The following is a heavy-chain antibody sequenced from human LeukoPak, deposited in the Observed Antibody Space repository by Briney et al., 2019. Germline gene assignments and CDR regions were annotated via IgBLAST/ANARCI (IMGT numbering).Heavy chain of an antibody. V-gene: IGHV1-18*01. CDR3: ASGYSSSGIETYYFDY. D-gene: IGHD6-13*01. J-gene: IGHJ4*02. CDR1: GYTFTSYG. CDR2: ISAYNGNT. Sequence: ASVKVSCKASGYTFTSYGISWVRQAPGQGLEWMGWISAYNGNTNYAQKLQGRVTMTTDTSTSTAYMELRSLRSDDTAVYYCASGYSSSGIETYYFDYWGQGTLVTVSS.